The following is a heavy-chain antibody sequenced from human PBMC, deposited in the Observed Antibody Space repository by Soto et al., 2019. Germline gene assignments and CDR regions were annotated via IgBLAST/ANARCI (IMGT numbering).Heavy chain of an antibody. Sequence: ASVKVSCKASGGTFSSYAINWVRQATGQGLEWMGWMNPNSGSTGYAQKFQGRVTMTRNTSISTAYMELSSLRSEDTAVYYCARDWRVVAASGLLGYWGQGTLVTVSS. CDR1: GGTFSSYA. J-gene: IGHJ4*02. CDR3: ARDWRVVAASGLLGY. V-gene: IGHV1-8*02. CDR2: MNPNSGST. D-gene: IGHD2-15*01.